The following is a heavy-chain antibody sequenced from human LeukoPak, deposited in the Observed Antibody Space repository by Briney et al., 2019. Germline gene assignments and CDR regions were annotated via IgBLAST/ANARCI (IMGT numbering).Heavy chain of an antibody. Sequence: GASVKVSCKASGCTFTGYYMHWVRQAPGQGLEWMGWINPNSGGTNYAQKFQGRVTMTRDTSISTAYMELSRLRSDDTAVYYCARDRIYGGGSSWYYYYYYMDVWGKGTTVTISS. J-gene: IGHJ6*03. D-gene: IGHD6-13*01. V-gene: IGHV1-2*02. CDR3: ARDRIYGGGSSWYYYYYYMDV. CDR1: GCTFTGYY. CDR2: INPNSGGT.